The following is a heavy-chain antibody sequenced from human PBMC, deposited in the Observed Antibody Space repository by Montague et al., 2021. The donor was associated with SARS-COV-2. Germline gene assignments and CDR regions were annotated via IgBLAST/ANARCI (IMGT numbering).Heavy chain of an antibody. CDR2: TYYTSRWHN. J-gene: IGHJ4*01. D-gene: IGHD1-26*01. CDR3: ARDGDGWEVPFDF. Sequence: CAISGDSVSRNGVAWTWIRQSPSRGLEYLGRTYYTSRWHNDQAPSVKGRLTVNPDTSKNQSSLHLNSVTPEDTAVYYCARDGDGWEVPFDFWSQGTQVTVSS. V-gene: IGHV6-1*01. CDR1: GDSVSRNGVA.